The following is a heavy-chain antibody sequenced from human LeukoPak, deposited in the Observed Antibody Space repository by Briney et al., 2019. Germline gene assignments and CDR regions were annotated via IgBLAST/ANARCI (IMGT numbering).Heavy chain of an antibody. V-gene: IGHV3-13*04. D-gene: IGHD3-10*01. CDR2: IGTAGDT. CDR3: ARGMAADYYGSGTHYYYYGMDV. J-gene: IGHJ6*02. CDR1: GFTFSSYD. Sequence: GGSLRLSCAASGFTFSSYDMHWVRQATGKGLEWVSAIGTAGDTYYPGSVKGRFTISRESAKNSLYLQMNSLRAGDTAVYYCARGMAADYYGSGTHYYYYGMDVWGQGTTVTVSS.